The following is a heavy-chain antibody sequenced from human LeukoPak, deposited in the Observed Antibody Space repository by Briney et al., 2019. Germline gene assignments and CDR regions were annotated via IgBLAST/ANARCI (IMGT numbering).Heavy chain of an antibody. D-gene: IGHD2-2*01. Sequence: PSETLSLTCTVSGGSISSSSYYWDWIRQPPGKGLEWIGSIYYSGSTYYNPSLKSRVTISVDTSKNQFSLKLSSVTAADTAVYYCARTGYCSSTSCYEVTYFDYWGQGTLVTVSS. CDR2: IYYSGST. V-gene: IGHV4-39*07. J-gene: IGHJ4*02. CDR3: ARTGYCSSTSCYEVTYFDY. CDR1: GGSISSSSYY.